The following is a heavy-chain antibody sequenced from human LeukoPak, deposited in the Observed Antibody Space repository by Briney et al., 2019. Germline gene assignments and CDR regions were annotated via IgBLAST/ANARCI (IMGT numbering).Heavy chain of an antibody. CDR1: GFSFSRYV. CDR2: IRSSDSTT. D-gene: IGHD2-21*02. J-gene: IGHJ3*02. V-gene: IGHV3-48*04. Sequence: GGSLRLSCAASGFSFSRYVMKWVRQAPGKGLEWLSYIRSSDSTTYYADSVKGRFTTSRDSAKNSLYLQMNSLRAEDTAVYYCARSCGGDCYDAFDIWGQGTVLTVSS. CDR3: ARSCGGDCYDAFDI.